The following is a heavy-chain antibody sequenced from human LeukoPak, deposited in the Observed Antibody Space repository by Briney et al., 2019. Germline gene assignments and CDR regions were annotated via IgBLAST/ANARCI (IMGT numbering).Heavy chain of an antibody. Sequence: GGSLRLSCAASGFTFSSYGMHWVRQAPGKGLEWVAVISYDGSNKYYADSVKGRFTISRDNSKNTLYLQMNSLRAEDTAVYYCAKGPPRLGWYSSNYLDYWGQGTLVTVSS. CDR1: GFTFSSYG. CDR2: ISYDGSNK. J-gene: IGHJ4*02. V-gene: IGHV3-30*18. CDR3: AKGPPRLGWYSSNYLDY. D-gene: IGHD6-19*01.